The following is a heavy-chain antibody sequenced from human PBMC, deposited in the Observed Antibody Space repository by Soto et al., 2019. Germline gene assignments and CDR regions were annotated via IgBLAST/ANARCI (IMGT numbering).Heavy chain of an antibody. D-gene: IGHD4-4*01. CDR1: GYTFTGYY. J-gene: IGHJ6*02. V-gene: IGHV1-2*04. CDR3: ARDRLGLSYSNYVAYGMDG. Sequence: ASVKVSCKASGYTFTGYYMHWVRQAPGQGLEWMGWINPNSGGTNYAQKFQGWVTMTRDTSISTAYMELSRLRSDDTAVYYWARDRLGLSYSNYVAYGMDGWGQGTTVTVSS. CDR2: INPNSGGT.